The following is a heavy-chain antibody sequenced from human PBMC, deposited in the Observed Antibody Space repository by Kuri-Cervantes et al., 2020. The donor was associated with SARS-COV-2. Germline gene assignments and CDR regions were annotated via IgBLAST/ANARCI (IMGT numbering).Heavy chain of an antibody. J-gene: IGHJ4*02. Sequence: ASVKVSCKASGYTFTGYYMHWVRQAPGQGLEWMGWINAGNGNTKYSQKFQGRVTITRDTSASTAYMELSSLRSEDTAVYYCARDGVPSVRFLEWLLGYWGQGTLVTVSS. CDR2: INAGNGNT. D-gene: IGHD3-3*01. CDR1: GYTFTGYY. CDR3: ARDGVPSVRFLEWLLGY. V-gene: IGHV1-3*01.